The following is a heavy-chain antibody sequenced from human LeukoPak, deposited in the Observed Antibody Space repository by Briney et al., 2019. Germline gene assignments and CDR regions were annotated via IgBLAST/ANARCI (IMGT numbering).Heavy chain of an antibody. CDR1: GFTLSNYN. Sequence: PGGSLRLSCAASGFTLSNYNMNWVRQAPGKGLEWVSYISSSTIYYADSVEGRFTISRDNAKNSLYLQMNSLRDEDTAVYYCARDLAVAGSFDYWGQGTLVTVSS. CDR2: ISSSTI. D-gene: IGHD6-19*01. V-gene: IGHV3-48*02. CDR3: ARDLAVAGSFDY. J-gene: IGHJ4*02.